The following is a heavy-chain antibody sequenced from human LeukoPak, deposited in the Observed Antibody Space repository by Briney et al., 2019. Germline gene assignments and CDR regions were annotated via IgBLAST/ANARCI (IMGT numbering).Heavy chain of an antibody. CDR2: VYYSGST. V-gene: IGHV4-39*01. Sequence: SETLSLTCTVSGGSISSSSYYWGWIRQPPGKGLEWIGSVYYSGSTYYNPSLKSRVAISADTSKNQFSLKLSSVTAADTAVYYCARQSAASGYYSIYYYGMDVWGQGITVTVSS. J-gene: IGHJ6*02. CDR1: GGSISSSSYY. CDR3: ARQSAASGYYSIYYYGMDV. D-gene: IGHD3-22*01.